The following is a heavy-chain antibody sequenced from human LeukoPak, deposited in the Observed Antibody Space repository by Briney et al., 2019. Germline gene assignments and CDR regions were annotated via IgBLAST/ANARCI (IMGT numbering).Heavy chain of an antibody. CDR2: ISSRGRSI. J-gene: IGHJ3*02. V-gene: IGHV3-11*01. Sequence: GGSLRLSCAASGFSFSDYYMSWVRQAPGKGLEWVSYISSRGRSIDYADSVKGRFTISRDNAENSLYLQMNSLSAEDTAVYYCARDHSPYYYDSSGYYSRFDIWGQGTMVTVSS. D-gene: IGHD3-22*01. CDR1: GFSFSDYY. CDR3: ARDHSPYYYDSSGYYSRFDI.